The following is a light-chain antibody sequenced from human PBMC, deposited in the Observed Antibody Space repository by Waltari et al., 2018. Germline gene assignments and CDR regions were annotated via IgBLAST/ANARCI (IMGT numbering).Light chain of an antibody. CDR2: DVN. V-gene: IGLV2-23*02. CDR3: SSYAASTTF. J-gene: IGLJ2*01. Sequence: QSALTQPASVSGSPGQSITLSCTGTSSDIGISILVSWYQQHPGKAPRLMIYDVNRRPSGVSDRFSGSKSGNTASLTISGLQAEDEADYYCSSYAASTTFFGGGTKVTVL. CDR1: SSDIGISIL.